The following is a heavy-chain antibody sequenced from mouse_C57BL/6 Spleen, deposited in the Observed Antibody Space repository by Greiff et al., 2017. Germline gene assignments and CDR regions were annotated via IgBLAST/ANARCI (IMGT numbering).Heavy chain of an antibody. V-gene: IGHV5-17*01. Sequence: EVQRVESGGGLVKPGGSLTLSCAASGFTFSDSGMHWVRQAPEKGLEWVAYISSGSSTIYYADTVKGRFTISRDNAKNTLFLQRTSLRSEDTAMYYCARELGPFDYWGQGTTLTVSS. CDR1: GFTFSDSG. CDR2: ISSGSSTI. D-gene: IGHD4-1*01. CDR3: ARELGPFDY. J-gene: IGHJ2*01.